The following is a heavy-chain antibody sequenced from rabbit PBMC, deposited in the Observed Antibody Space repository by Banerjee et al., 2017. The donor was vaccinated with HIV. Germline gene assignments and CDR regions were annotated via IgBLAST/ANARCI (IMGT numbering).Heavy chain of an antibody. Sequence: QQQLEESGGGLVKPGGTLTLTCKASGFDLSSNAMCWVRQAPGKGPEWIACINTITGDTVYATWAKGRFTISKASWTTVTLQMTSLTAADTASYFCARDLAGVIGWNFNLWGPGTLVTVS. V-gene: IGHV1S45*01. D-gene: IGHD4-1*01. J-gene: IGHJ4*01. CDR3: ARDLAGVIGWNFNL. CDR1: GFDLSSNA. CDR2: INTITGDT.